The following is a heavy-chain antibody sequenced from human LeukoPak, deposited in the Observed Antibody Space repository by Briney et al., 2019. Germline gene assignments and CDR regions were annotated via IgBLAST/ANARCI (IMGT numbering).Heavy chain of an antibody. V-gene: IGHV3-23*01. CDR3: ATNAGSYYGSGSYHSF. J-gene: IGHJ4*02. CDR2: ISGSGGST. CDR1: GFMFRSYV. D-gene: IGHD3-10*01. Sequence: GGSLRLSCVDSGFMFRSYVMSWVRQAPGKGLEWVSAISGSGGSTYYEDSVKGRFTISRDNSKNTLFLLMNSLRVEDSAVYYCATNAGSYYGSGSYHSFWGQGTLVTVSS.